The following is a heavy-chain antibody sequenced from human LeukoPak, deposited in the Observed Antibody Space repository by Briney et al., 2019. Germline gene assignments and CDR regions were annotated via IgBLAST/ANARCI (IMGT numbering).Heavy chain of an antibody. Sequence: ASVKVSCKASGYTFTSYAMHWVRQAPGQRLEWMGWINAGNGNTKYSRKFQGRVTITRDTSASTAYMELSSLRSEDTAVYYCAREYYYDSSGSNFDYWGQGTLVTVSS. J-gene: IGHJ4*02. V-gene: IGHV1-3*01. CDR2: INAGNGNT. CDR1: GYTFTSYA. D-gene: IGHD3-22*01. CDR3: AREYYYDSSGSNFDY.